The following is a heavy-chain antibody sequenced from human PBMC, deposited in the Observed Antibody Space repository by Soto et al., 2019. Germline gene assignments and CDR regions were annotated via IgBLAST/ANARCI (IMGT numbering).Heavy chain of an antibody. Sequence: QVQLMESGGGVVQPGRSLRLSCAASGFSFSSYGMHWVRQAPGKGLEWLALIWNDGSNRYYADSVKGRVTISRDNSRNTLHLEMNSLRAEDTDVYYCVRVFATYYFESWGQGTLVTVSS. V-gene: IGHV3-33*01. J-gene: IGHJ4*02. CDR2: IWNDGSNR. D-gene: IGHD3-3*01. CDR3: VRVFATYYFES. CDR1: GFSFSSYG.